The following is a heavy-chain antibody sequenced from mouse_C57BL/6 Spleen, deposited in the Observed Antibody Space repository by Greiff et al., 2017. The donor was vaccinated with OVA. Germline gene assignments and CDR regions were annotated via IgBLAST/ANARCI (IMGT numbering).Heavy chain of an antibody. V-gene: IGHV5-15*01. CDR1: GFTFSDYG. Sequence: EVQGVESGGGLVQPGGSLKLSCAASGFTFSDYGMAWVRQAPRKGPEWVAFISNLAYSIYYADTVTGRFTISRENAKNTLYLEMSSLRSEDTAMYYCARHYYGSSYEGYFDYWGQGTTLTVSS. CDR3: ARHYYGSSYEGYFDY. J-gene: IGHJ2*01. D-gene: IGHD1-1*01. CDR2: ISNLAYSI.